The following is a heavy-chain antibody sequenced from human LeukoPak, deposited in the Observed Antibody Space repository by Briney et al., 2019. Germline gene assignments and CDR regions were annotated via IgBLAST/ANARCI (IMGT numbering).Heavy chain of an antibody. D-gene: IGHD6-13*01. J-gene: IGHJ6*02. Sequence: SETLSLTCAVYGGSFSGYYWSWIRQPPGKGLEWIGEINHSGSTNYNPPLKSRVTISVDTSKNQFSLKLSSVTAADTAVYYCARGPPYSSSWSRYYYYYGMDVWGQGTTVTVSS. CDR1: GGSFSGYY. CDR2: INHSGST. CDR3: ARGPPYSSSWSRYYYYYGMDV. V-gene: IGHV4-34*01.